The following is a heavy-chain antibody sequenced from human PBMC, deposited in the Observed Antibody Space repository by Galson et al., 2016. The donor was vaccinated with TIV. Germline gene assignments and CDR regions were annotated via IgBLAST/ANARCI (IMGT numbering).Heavy chain of an antibody. D-gene: IGHD2-21*02. J-gene: IGHJ4*02. CDR2: INPRTDET. V-gene: IGHV1-2*06. CDR3: ARDGDSGDWRLEY. Sequence: QSGAEVKRPGASVKVSCKASGYVFPDFYVHWVRQAPGLGFEWMGRINPRTDETKYAENFQGRIAIIRDTSSPSVHLELTGLTSDDTATYYCARDGDSGDWRLEYWGQGTLVAVSS. CDR1: GYVFPDFY.